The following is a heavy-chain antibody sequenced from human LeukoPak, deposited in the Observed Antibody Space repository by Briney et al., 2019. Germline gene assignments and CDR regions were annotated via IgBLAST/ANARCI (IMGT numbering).Heavy chain of an antibody. Sequence: GGSLRLSCAASGFTFSSYWMSWVRQAPGKGLEWVANINQDGSEKYYVDTVKGRFTISRDNAKNSLYLQMNSLRAEDTAVYYCAREGCSGGSCYHNWFDPWGQGTLVTVSS. CDR1: GFTFSSYW. CDR2: INQDGSEK. V-gene: IGHV3-7*01. CDR3: AREGCSGGSCYHNWFDP. D-gene: IGHD2-15*01. J-gene: IGHJ5*02.